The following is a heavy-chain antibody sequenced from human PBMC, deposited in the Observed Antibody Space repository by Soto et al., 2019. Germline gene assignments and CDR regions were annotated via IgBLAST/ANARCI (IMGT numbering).Heavy chain of an antibody. V-gene: IGHV4-34*01. CDR1: GGSFGGYY. Sequence: PSETLSLTCAVYGGSFGGYYWSWIRQPPGKGLEWIGEINHSGSTNYNPSLKSRVTISVDTSKNQFSLKLSSVTAADTAVYYCARGTGTIRYWFDPWGQGTRVTVSS. D-gene: IGHD1-7*01. CDR3: ARGTGTIRYWFDP. CDR2: INHSGST. J-gene: IGHJ5*02.